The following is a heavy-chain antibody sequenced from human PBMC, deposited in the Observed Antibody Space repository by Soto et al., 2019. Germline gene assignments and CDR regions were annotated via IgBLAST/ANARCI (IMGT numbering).Heavy chain of an antibody. CDR2: IKSKTDGGTT. CDR1: GLTFSNVW. J-gene: IGHJ4*02. CDR3: TPLALKYSSGWYEFSD. V-gene: IGHV3-15*07. D-gene: IGHD6-19*01. Sequence: EVKLVESGGGLVKPGGSLRLSCAASGLTFSNVWMNWVRQAPGKGLECVGRIKSKTDGGTTDYAAPVKGRFTISRDDSKNTLYLQMNSLKTEDTAVYYCTPLALKYSSGWYEFSDWGQGTMVTVSS.